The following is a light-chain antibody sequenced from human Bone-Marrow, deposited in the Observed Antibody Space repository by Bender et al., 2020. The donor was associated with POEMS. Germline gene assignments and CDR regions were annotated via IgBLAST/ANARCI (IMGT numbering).Light chain of an antibody. CDR3: QAWDNYSVI. CDR2: QDT. J-gene: IGLJ2*01. Sequence: SYEVTQPPSVSVSPGQTASITCSGDDLGDKYVAWYQQKPGQSPVLVIYQDTKRPSGIPERFSGSNSGNTATLTISGTQAMDAADYYCQAWDNYSVIFGGGTKLTVL. CDR1: DLGDKY. V-gene: IGLV3-1*01.